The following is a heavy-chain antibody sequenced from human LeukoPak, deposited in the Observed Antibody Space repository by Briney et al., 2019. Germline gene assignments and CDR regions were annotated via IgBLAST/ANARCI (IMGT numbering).Heavy chain of an antibody. D-gene: IGHD2-2*01. CDR1: GFTFSSYG. J-gene: IGHJ4*02. CDR3: AKDGDIGVVPAAYYFDY. CDR2: ISYDGSNK. V-gene: IGHV3-30*18. Sequence: GRSLRLSCAASGFTFSSYGMHWVRQAPGKGLEWVAVISYDGSNKYYADSVKGRFTISRDNSKNTLYLQVNSLRAEDTAVYYCAKDGDIGVVPAAYYFDYWGQGTLVTVSS.